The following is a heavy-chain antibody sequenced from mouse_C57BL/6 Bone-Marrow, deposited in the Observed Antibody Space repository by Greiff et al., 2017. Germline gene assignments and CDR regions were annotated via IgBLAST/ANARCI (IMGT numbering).Heavy chain of an antibody. CDR3: ALYYGSSHFFYAMDY. J-gene: IGHJ4*01. Sequence: EVQLQQSGPELVKPGASVKISCKASGYSFTDYNMNWVKQSNGKSLEWIGVINPNYGTTSYNQKFKGKATLTVDQSSSTAYMQLNSLTSEDSAVYYCALYYGSSHFFYAMDYWGQGTSVTVSS. CDR2: INPNYGTT. V-gene: IGHV1-39*01. CDR1: GYSFTDYN. D-gene: IGHD1-1*01.